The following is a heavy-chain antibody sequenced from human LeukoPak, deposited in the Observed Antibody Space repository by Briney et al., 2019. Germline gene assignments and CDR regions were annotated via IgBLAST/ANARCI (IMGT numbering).Heavy chain of an antibody. V-gene: IGHV3-30*04. Sequence: HSGRPLRLSCVASGLTFSSDAMHWVRQAPGKGLEWVAVISDDGSYKYYVDSVRGRFTISRDNSRNTLYLQMNSLRAEDTAVYYCARGAKAVAGNIYYYYGMDVWGQGTLVTVSS. J-gene: IGHJ6*02. CDR1: GLTFSSDA. CDR3: ARGAKAVAGNIYYYYGMDV. D-gene: IGHD6-19*01. CDR2: ISDDGSYK.